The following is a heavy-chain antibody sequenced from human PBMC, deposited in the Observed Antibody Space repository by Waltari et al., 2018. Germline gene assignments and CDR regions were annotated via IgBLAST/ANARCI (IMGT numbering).Heavy chain of an antibody. CDR1: GFTFDDYA. CDR2: ISWNSGSI. D-gene: IGHD6-13*01. V-gene: IGHV3-9*01. J-gene: IGHJ5*02. Sequence: EVQLVESGGGLVQPGRSLRLSCAASGFTFDDYAMHWVRQAPGKGLEWVSGISWNSGSIGYADSVKGRFTIARDNAKNSLYLQMNSLRAEDTALYYCAKEIGSSWTAAWFDPWGQGTLVTVSS. CDR3: AKEIGSSWTAAWFDP.